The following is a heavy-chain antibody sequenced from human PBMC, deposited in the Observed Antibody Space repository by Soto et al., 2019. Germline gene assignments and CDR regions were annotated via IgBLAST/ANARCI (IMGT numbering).Heavy chain of an antibody. V-gene: IGHV3-30-3*01. J-gene: IGHJ6*02. CDR1: GFTFSSYA. CDR3: ARDQVTPFQLLYLWFSCMDV. Sequence: PGGSLRLSCAASGFTFSSYAMHWVRQAPGKGLEWVAVISYDGSNKYYADSVKGRFTISRDNSKNTLYLQMNSLRAEDTAVYYSARDQVTPFQLLYLWFSCMDVWGQGTTVTVSS. CDR2: ISYDGSNK. D-gene: IGHD2-2*02.